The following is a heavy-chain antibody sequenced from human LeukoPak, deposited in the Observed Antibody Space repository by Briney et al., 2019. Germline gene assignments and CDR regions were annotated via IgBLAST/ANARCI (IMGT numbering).Heavy chain of an antibody. D-gene: IGHD3-16*01. CDR2: IFSSGNT. V-gene: IGHV4-4*07. Sequence: SETLSLTCTVSGGSINSYYWSWIRQPAGKGLEWIGRIFSSGNTIYNPSLQSRVTMSVDTSKNQFSLRLNSVTAADTAVYYCARSPHRLIGHWFDPWGRGTLVTVSS. CDR1: GGSINSYY. J-gene: IGHJ5*02. CDR3: ARSPHRLIGHWFDP.